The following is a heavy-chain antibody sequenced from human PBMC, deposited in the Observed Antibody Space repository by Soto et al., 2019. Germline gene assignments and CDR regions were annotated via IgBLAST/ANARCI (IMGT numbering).Heavy chain of an antibody. CDR2: ISAHNGNT. CDR3: ARGRYGDY. D-gene: IGHD1-1*01. Sequence: QVHLVQSGAEVKKPGASVKVSCKGSGYGFTTYGITWVRQAPGQGLEWMAWISAHNGNTNYAQKREGRVTVTRDTSTSTAYMEVRGLRSDDTAVYYCARGRYGDYWGQGALVTVSS. V-gene: IGHV1-18*01. J-gene: IGHJ4*02. CDR1: GYGFTTYG.